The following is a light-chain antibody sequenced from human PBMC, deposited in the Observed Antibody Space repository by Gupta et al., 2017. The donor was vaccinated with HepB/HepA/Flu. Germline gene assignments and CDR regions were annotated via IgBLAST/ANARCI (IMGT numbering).Light chain of an antibody. Sequence: DIVMTQSPLSLAVTPGEPASISCRSTQSLLGGDGHNYLDWYLVKPGQSPQLLIYLGSHRASGVPDRFSGSGSGTDFTLKISRAEAEDIGAYYCMQGLQTPYIFGQGTKLEIK. CDR3: MQGLQTPYI. J-gene: IGKJ2*01. CDR1: QSLLGGDGHNY. CDR2: LGS. V-gene: IGKV2-28*01.